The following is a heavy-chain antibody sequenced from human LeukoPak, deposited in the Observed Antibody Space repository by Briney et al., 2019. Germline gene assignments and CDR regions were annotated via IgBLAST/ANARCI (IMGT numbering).Heavy chain of an antibody. CDR3: ASVWFGQPQPLDY. V-gene: IGHV3-21*01. Sequence: PGGSLRLSCAASGFTFSSYWMHWVRQAPGKGLEWVSSISSSSKYIYYADSVKGRFTISRDNAKNSLYLQMNSLRAEDTAVYYCASVWFGQPQPLDYWGQGTLVTVSS. CDR2: ISSSSKYI. D-gene: IGHD3-10*01. CDR1: GFTFSSYW. J-gene: IGHJ4*02.